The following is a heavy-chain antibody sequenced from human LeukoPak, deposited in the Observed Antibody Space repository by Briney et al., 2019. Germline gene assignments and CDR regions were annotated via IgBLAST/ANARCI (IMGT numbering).Heavy chain of an antibody. CDR3: ARNNGMDV. J-gene: IGHJ6*02. V-gene: IGHV3-7*03. CDR2: VNRDGSET. CDR1: GFTFSSHW. Sequence: GGPLRLFCAASGFTFSSHWMTWVRQAPGKGLEWVANVNRDGSETYYLDSVKGRFTISKDNAKNSLYLQMNSLRAEDTALYHCARNNGMDVWGQGTTVIVSS.